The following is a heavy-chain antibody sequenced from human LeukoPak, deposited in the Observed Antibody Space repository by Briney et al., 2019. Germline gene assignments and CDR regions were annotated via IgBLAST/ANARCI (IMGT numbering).Heavy chain of an antibody. CDR1: GGSISSYY. CDR2: IYYSGST. Sequence: PSETLSLTCTVSGGSISSYYWSWIRQPPGKGLEWIGYIYYSGSTNYNPSLKSRVTISLDTSKNQFSLKLSSVTAADTAVYYCARGGSSWYVALVLSWGLNQNWFDPWGQGTLVTVSS. D-gene: IGHD6-13*01. V-gene: IGHV4-59*01. J-gene: IGHJ5*02. CDR3: ARGGSSWYVALVLSWGLNQNWFDP.